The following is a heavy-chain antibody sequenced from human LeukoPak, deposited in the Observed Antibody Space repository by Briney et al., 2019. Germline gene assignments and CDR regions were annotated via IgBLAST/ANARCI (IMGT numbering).Heavy chain of an antibody. CDR1: GFTFSSYA. V-gene: IGHV4-34*08. J-gene: IGHJ1*01. D-gene: IGHD6-13*01. CDR3: TYSSSWPLASEYFQH. CDR2: INHSGST. Sequence: PGGSLRLSCAASGFTFSSYAMSWIRQPPGKGLEWIGEINHSGSTNYNPSLKSRVTISVDTSKNQFSLKLSSVTAAYTAVYYCTYSSSWPLASEYFQHWGQGTLVTVSS.